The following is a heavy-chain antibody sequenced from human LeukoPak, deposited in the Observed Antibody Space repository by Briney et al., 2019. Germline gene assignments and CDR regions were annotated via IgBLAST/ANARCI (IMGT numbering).Heavy chain of an antibody. CDR3: ARQYCSGGSCYLDY. CDR2: IYPGDSDT. D-gene: IGHD2-15*01. J-gene: IGHJ4*02. CDR1: GYSFTSYW. Sequence: GESLKLSCKGSGYSFTSYWIGWVRQMHGKGMEWMGIIYPGDSDTIYRPSFQGQVTISADKSISTAYLQWSSLKASDTAMYYCARQYCSGGSCYLDYWGQGTLVTVSS. V-gene: IGHV5-51*01.